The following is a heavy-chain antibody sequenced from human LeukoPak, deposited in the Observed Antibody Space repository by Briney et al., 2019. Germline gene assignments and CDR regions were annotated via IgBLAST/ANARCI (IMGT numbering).Heavy chain of an antibody. CDR2: ISYDGSNK. J-gene: IGHJ4*02. D-gene: IGHD6-19*01. CDR3: ARDGAVAGLNYFDY. V-gene: IGHV3-30*04. CDR1: GFTFSSYA. Sequence: PGRSLRLSCAASGFTFSSYAMHWVRQAPGKGLEGVAVISYDGSNKYYADSVKGRFTISRDNSKNTLYLQMNSLRAEDTAVYYCARDGAVAGLNYFDYWGQGTLVTVSS.